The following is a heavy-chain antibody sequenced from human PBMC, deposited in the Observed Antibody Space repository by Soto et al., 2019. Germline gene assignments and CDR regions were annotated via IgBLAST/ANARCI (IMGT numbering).Heavy chain of an antibody. CDR3: TRGAQGYDFNWFDP. J-gene: IGHJ5*02. D-gene: IGHD5-12*01. Sequence: QVQLVQSVAEVKKPGASVRVSCRTSGYTFTDYYIHWVRQAPGQGLEWMGWISPNSGGTLYAQKFQGLVTMTRDTSITTVYMELRSLRSDDTAVYYCTRGAQGYDFNWFDPWGQGTLVTVSS. CDR2: ISPNSGGT. V-gene: IGHV1-2*04. CDR1: GYTFTDYY.